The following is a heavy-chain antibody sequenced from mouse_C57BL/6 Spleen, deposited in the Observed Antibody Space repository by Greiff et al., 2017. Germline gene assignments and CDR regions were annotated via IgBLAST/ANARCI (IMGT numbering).Heavy chain of an antibody. V-gene: IGHV1-39*01. Sequence: EVQLVESGPELVKPGASVKISCKASGYSFTDYNMNWVKQSNGKSLEWIGVINPNYGTTSYNQKFKGKATLTVDQSSSTAYMQLNSLTSEDSAVYYCAREGIYDGYYDWYFDVWGTGTTVTVSS. CDR3: AREGIYDGYYDWYFDV. J-gene: IGHJ1*03. CDR1: GYSFTDYN. CDR2: INPNYGTT. D-gene: IGHD2-3*01.